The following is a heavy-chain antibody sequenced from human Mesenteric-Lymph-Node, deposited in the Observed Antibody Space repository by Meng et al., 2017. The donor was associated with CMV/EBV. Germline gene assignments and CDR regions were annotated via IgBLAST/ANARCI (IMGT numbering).Heavy chain of an antibody. Sequence: ASVKVSCKASGYTFTSYNMHWVRQAPGQGPEWMGIINPSGGTTSYAQEFQGRVTMTRDTSTSTVHMELSSLRSEDTAVYYCAGDSGGGVNWFDPWGQGTLVTVSS. CDR3: AGDSGGGVNWFDP. CDR1: GYTFTSYN. CDR2: INPSGGTT. J-gene: IGHJ5*02. V-gene: IGHV1-46*01. D-gene: IGHD3-10*01.